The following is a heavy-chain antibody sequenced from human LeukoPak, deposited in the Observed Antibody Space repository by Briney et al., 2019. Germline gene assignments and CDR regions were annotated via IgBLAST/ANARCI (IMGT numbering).Heavy chain of an antibody. CDR2: ISSSGSTI. Sequence: GGSLRLSCAASGFTFSDYYMSWIRQAPGKGLEWVSYISSSGSTIYYADSVKGRFTISKDNAKNSLYLQMNSLRAEDTAVYYCARIDSSGYYIDWGQGTLVTVSS. CDR1: GFTFSDYY. D-gene: IGHD3-22*01. V-gene: IGHV3-11*01. CDR3: ARIDSSGYYID. J-gene: IGHJ4*02.